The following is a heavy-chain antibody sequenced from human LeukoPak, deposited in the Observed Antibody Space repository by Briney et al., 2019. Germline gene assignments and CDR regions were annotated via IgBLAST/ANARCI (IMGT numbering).Heavy chain of an antibody. D-gene: IGHD5-18*01. CDR3: ARGWPDTAMVTGFHYGMDV. CDR1: GGSFSGYY. CDR2: INHSGST. Sequence: PSETLSLTCAVYGGSFSGYYWSWIRQPPGKGLEWIGEINHSGSTNYNPSLKSRVTISVDTSKNQFSLKLSSVTAADTAVYYCARGWPDTAMVTGFHYGMDVWGQGTTVTVSS. J-gene: IGHJ6*02. V-gene: IGHV4-34*01.